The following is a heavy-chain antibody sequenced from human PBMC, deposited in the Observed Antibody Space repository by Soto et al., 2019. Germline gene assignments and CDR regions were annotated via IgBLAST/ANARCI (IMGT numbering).Heavy chain of an antibody. CDR1: GFTFSSYG. V-gene: IGHV3-33*01. CDR2: IWYDGSNK. Sequence: PGGALRLSCAASGFTFSSYGMHWVRQAPGKGLEWVAVIWYDGSNKYYADSVKGRFTISRDNSKNTLYLQMNSLRAEDTAVYYCARDSANYYDSSGYYYYGMDFWGQGTTVTVSS. D-gene: IGHD3-22*01. CDR3: ARDSANYYDSSGYYYYGMDF. J-gene: IGHJ6*02.